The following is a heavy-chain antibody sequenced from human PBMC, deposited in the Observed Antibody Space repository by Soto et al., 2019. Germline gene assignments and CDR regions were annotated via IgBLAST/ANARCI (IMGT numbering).Heavy chain of an antibody. CDR2: IYSGGST. CDR3: ARDVPVAATPLWFDY. D-gene: IGHD2-15*01. V-gene: IGHV3-53*01. CDR1: GFTVSSNY. J-gene: IGHJ4*02. Sequence: GGSLRLSCEASGFTVSSNYMSWVRQAPGKGLEWVSVIYSGGSTYYADSVKGRFTISRDNSKNTLYLQMNSLRAEDTAVYYCARDVPVAATPLWFDYWRQGTLVTVSS.